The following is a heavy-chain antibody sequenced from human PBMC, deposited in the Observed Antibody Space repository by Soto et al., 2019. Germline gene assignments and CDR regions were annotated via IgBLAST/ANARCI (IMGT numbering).Heavy chain of an antibody. D-gene: IGHD3-10*01. J-gene: IGHJ6*02. CDR1: GFIFSGSA. CDR2: IRSRANNYAT. Sequence: XGSLGLSCAASGFIFSGSAIHGVRQAPGKGLEWVGRIRSRANNYATSSGASVRGRFTFFRDDSKNMAYLQMNTLKTEGTAIYYCARGQQAAIGDYYYHGLDVWGQGTSVTVSS. CDR3: ARGQQAAIGDYYYHGLDV. V-gene: IGHV3-73*01.